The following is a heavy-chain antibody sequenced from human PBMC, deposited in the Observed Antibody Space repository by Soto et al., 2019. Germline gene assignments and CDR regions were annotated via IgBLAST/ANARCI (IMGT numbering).Heavy chain of an antibody. Sequence: QVHLVQSGAEVKKPGASVKVSCKGSGYTFTSYGITWVRQAPGQGLEWMGWISAHNGNTNYAQKPQGRVTVTRDTSTSAAYMELRSLRSDDTAVYYCAGGRYGDYWGQGAVVTVSS. V-gene: IGHV1-18*01. CDR1: GYTFTSYG. J-gene: IGHJ4*02. CDR3: AGGRYGDY. D-gene: IGHD1-1*01. CDR2: ISAHNGNT.